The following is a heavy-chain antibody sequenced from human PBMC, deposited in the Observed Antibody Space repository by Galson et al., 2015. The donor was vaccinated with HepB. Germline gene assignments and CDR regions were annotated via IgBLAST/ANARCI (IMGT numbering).Heavy chain of an antibody. Sequence: SVKVSCKASGGTFSSYTISWVRQAPGQGLEWMGRIIPILGIANYAQKFQGRVTITADKSTSTAYMELSSLRSEDTAVYYCAREGEGDIVVVPALQPNYYYYYGMDVWGQGTTVTVSS. J-gene: IGHJ6*02. V-gene: IGHV1-69*04. CDR2: IIPILGIA. D-gene: IGHD2-2*01. CDR3: AREGEGDIVVVPALQPNYYYYYGMDV. CDR1: GGTFSSYT.